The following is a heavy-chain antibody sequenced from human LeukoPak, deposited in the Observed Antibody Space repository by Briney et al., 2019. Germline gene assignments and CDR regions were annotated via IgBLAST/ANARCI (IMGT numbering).Heavy chain of an antibody. Sequence: SQTLSLTCAISGDSVSSNNGAWNWIRQSPSRGLEWLGRTYYRSKWYNDYAESMKGRITINPDTSKNQFSLQLNSVTAADTAVYYCAREAFRSSIPHAFDIWGQGTMVTVSS. V-gene: IGHV6-1*01. J-gene: IGHJ3*02. CDR1: GDSVSSNNGA. CDR3: AREAFRSSIPHAFDI. CDR2: TYYRSKWYN.